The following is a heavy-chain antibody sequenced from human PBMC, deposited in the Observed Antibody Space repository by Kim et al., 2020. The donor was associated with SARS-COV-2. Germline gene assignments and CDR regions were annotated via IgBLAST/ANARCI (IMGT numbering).Heavy chain of an antibody. V-gene: IGHV3-23*01. Sequence: ADPVTGRLTISRDNSKNTLYLQMNSLRAEDTAVYYCAKLLSGAANYYFDYWGQGTLVTVSS. J-gene: IGHJ4*02. CDR3: AKLLSGAANYYFDY. D-gene: IGHD6-25*01.